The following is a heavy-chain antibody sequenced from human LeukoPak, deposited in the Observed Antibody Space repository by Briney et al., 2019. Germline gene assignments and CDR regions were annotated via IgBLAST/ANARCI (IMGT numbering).Heavy chain of an antibody. D-gene: IGHD1-1*01. Sequence: WVRQAPGQGLEWMGWTYYRSKWYNDYALSVKSRISINSDTSKNQFSLQLNSVTPEDTAVYYCAESAGPEYFQHWGQGTLVTVSS. V-gene: IGHV6-1*01. J-gene: IGHJ1*01. CDR3: AESAGPEYFQH. CDR2: TYYRSKWYN.